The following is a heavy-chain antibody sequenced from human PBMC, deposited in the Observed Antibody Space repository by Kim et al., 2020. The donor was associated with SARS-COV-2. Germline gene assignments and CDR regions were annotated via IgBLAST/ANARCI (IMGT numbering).Heavy chain of an antibody. CDR1: GFTFSNAW. J-gene: IGHJ4*02. Sequence: GGYLRLSCAASGFTFSNAWMSWVRQAPGKGLEWVGRIKSKTDGGTTDYAAPVKGRFTISRDDSKNTLYLQMNSLKTEDTAVYYCTTCGYSYGSPPDYWGQGTLVTVSS. V-gene: IGHV3-15*01. CDR3: TTCGYSYGSPPDY. CDR2: IKSKTDGGTT. D-gene: IGHD5-18*01.